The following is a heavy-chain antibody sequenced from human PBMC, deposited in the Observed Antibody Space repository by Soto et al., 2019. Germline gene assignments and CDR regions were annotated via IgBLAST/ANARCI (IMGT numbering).Heavy chain of an antibody. CDR1: GGSISSYY. CDR3: ERDSGFRGSGRKHYYYYEGMDV. V-gene: IGHV4-59*01. J-gene: IGHJ6*02. D-gene: IGHD3-10*01. Sequence: SETLSLTCTVSGGSISSYYWSWIRQPPGKGIEWIGYIYYSGSTNYNPSLKSRVTISVDTSKNQFSLKLSSVTAADTAVYYCERDSGFRGSGRKHYYYYEGMDVWGQGTTVPVS. CDR2: IYYSGST.